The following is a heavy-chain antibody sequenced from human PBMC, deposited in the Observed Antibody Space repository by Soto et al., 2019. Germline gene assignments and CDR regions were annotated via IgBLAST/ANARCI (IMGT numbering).Heavy chain of an antibody. J-gene: IGHJ3*02. Sequence: SETLSLTCTVPGGSISSYYWSWIRQPPGKGLEWIGYIYYSGSTNYNPSLKSRVTISVDTSKNQFSLKLSSVTAADTAVYYCARGSGRDGYNCDIWGQGTMVTVSS. CDR2: IYYSGST. D-gene: IGHD5-12*01. CDR1: GGSISSYY. V-gene: IGHV4-59*01. CDR3: ARGSGRDGYNCDI.